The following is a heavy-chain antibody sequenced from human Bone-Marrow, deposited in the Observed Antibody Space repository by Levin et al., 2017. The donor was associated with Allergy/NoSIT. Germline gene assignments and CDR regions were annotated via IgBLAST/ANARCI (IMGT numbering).Heavy chain of an antibody. V-gene: IGHV3-23*01. D-gene: IGHD3-10*01. CDR2: FGNAGDT. Sequence: ETLSLTCVVSGFIVTNSGMSWVRQAPGKGLEWVSGFGNAGDTRYAGSVKGRFTILRDVSKNTLYLQMNSLSAEDTAVYFCAKDRGSYAFDYWGQGTPVTVSS. CDR3: AKDRGSYAFDY. J-gene: IGHJ4*02. CDR1: GFIVTNSG.